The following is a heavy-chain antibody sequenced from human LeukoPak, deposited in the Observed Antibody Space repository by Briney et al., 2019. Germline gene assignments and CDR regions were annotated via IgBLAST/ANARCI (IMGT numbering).Heavy chain of an antibody. V-gene: IGHV4-34*01. CDR1: GGSLSGYY. CDR2: INHSGST. D-gene: IGHD6-13*01. Sequence: SETLSLTCAVYGGSLSGYYWSWIRQPPGKGLEWIGEINHSGSTNYSPSLKSRVTISVDTSKNQFSLKLSSVTAADTAVYYCARAAGTRFDPWGQGTLVTVSS. CDR3: ARAAGTRFDP. J-gene: IGHJ5*02.